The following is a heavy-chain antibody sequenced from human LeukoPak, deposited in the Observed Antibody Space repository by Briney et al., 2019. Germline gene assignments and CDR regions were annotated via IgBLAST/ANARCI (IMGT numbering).Heavy chain of an antibody. CDR2: IKQDGSEK. CDR3: ARVPSAPVTMARGVMPDY. Sequence: VGSLRLSCAAPGFTFISYWMSWVRQAPGKGLEWVSNIKQDGSEKYYVDSVKGRFTISRDNAKNSLYLQMNSLRAEDTAVYYCARVPSAPVTMARGVMPDYWGQGTLVSVSS. J-gene: IGHJ4*02. D-gene: IGHD3-10*01. CDR1: GFTFISYW. V-gene: IGHV3-7*01.